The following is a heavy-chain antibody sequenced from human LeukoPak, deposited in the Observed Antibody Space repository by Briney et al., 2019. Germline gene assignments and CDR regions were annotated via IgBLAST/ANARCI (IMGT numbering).Heavy chain of an antibody. CDR3: ARAPGYSSSWYVRYYYYGMDV. J-gene: IGHJ6*02. V-gene: IGHV1-2*02. Sequence: ASVKVSCKASGYTFTGYYMHWVRQAPGQGLEWMGWINPNSGGTNYAQKFQGRVTMTRNTSISAAYMELSSLRSEDTAVYYCARAPGYSSSWYVRYYYYGMDVWGQGTTVTVSS. CDR1: GYTFTGYY. D-gene: IGHD6-13*01. CDR2: INPNSGGT.